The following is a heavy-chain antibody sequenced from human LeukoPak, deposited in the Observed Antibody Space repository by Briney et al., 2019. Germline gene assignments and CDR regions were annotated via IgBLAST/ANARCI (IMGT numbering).Heavy chain of an antibody. Sequence: PGGSLRLSCAASGFTFSSYAMSCVRQAPGKGLEWVSAISGSGGSTYYADSVKGRFTISRDNSKNTLYLQMNSLRAEDTAVYYCASQIGTTGYYYYYMDVWGKGTTVTVSS. V-gene: IGHV3-23*01. D-gene: IGHD1-7*01. CDR3: ASQIGTTGYYYYYMDV. CDR2: ISGSGGST. CDR1: GFTFSSYA. J-gene: IGHJ6*03.